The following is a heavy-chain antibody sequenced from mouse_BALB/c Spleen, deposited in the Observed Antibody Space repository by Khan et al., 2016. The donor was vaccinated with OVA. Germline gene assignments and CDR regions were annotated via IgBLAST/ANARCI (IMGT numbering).Heavy chain of an antibody. D-gene: IGHD2-1*01. V-gene: IGHV1S132*01. CDR1: GYTFTSYW. CDR2: IFPGTDTT. J-gene: IGHJ3*01. Sequence: QVQLQQSGAELVKPGASVKLSCKTSGYTFTSYWIQWVKQRPGQGLGWIGQIFPGTDTTYYNENFKGKATLTVDTSSSTAYMHLSSLTSEDSAVFCCARGCFGNNELVYWGRGTLVTV. CDR3: ARGCFGNNELVY.